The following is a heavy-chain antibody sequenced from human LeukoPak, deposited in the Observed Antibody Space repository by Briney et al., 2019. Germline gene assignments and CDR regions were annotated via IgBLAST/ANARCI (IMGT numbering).Heavy chain of an antibody. V-gene: IGHV3-66*01. J-gene: IGHJ6*02. CDR1: GFTVSSNY. D-gene: IGHD2-2*01. Sequence: EGSLRLSCAASGFTVSSNYMSWVRQAPGKGLEWVSVIYSGGSTYYADSVKGRFTISRDNSKNTLYLQMNSLRAEDTAVYYCASGLCSSTSCYPPLSFYYYGMDVWGQGTTVTVSS. CDR3: ASGLCSSTSCYPPLSFYYYGMDV. CDR2: IYSGGST.